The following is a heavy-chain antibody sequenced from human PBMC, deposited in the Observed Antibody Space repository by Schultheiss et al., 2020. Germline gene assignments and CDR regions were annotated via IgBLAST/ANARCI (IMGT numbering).Heavy chain of an antibody. D-gene: IGHD1-7*01. CDR3: ARVTIQDWNYDY. CDR2: IWYDGSNK. Sequence: GGSLRLSCAASGFTFSSYGMHWVRQAPGKGLEWVAVIWYDGSNKYYADSVKGRFTISRDNAKNSLYLQMNSLRAEDTAVYYCARVTIQDWNYDYWGQGTLVTVSS. J-gene: IGHJ4*02. V-gene: IGHV3-33*01. CDR1: GFTFSSYG.